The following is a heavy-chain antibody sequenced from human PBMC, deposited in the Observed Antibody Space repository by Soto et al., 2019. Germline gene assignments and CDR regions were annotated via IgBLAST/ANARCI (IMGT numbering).Heavy chain of an antibody. CDR3: ARHQGSSYYYYYYGMDV. Sequence: SETLSLTCTVSGGSISSSSYYWGWIRQPPGKGLEWIGSIYYSGGTYYNPSLKSRVTISVDTSKNQFSLKLSSVTAADTAVYYCARHQGSSYYYYYYGMDVWGQGTTVTVSS. D-gene: IGHD6-6*01. CDR1: GGSISSSSYY. J-gene: IGHJ6*02. V-gene: IGHV4-39*01. CDR2: IYYSGGT.